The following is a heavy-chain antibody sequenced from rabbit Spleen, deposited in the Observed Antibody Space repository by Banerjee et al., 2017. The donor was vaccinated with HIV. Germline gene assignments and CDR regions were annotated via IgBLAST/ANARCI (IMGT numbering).Heavy chain of an antibody. CDR2: INTYTTKA. Sequence: QEQLVESGGGLVQPGGSLKLSCKASGFDFSNNGVSWVRQAPGKGLQWIACINTYTTKAVYATWAIGRFTISRTSSTTVTLRMTSLTAADTATYFCARDLPSVVGWNFGWWGPGTLVTVS. CDR3: ARDLPSVVGWNFGW. D-gene: IGHD4-1*01. CDR1: GFDFSNNG. J-gene: IGHJ4*01. V-gene: IGHV1S45*01.